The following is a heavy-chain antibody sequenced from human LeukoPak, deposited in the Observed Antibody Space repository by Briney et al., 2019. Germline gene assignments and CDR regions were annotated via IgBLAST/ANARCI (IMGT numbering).Heavy chain of an antibody. D-gene: IGHD3-22*01. V-gene: IGHV3-23*01. CDR2: ISGSGGST. CDR3: AKDSSGYYLTDNYFDY. Sequence: PGGSLRLSCAASGFTFSSYAMSWVRQAPGKGLEWVSAISGSGGSTYYADSVKGRFTISRDNSKNTLYLQMNSLRAEDTAVYYCAKDSSGYYLTDNYFDYWGQGTLVTVSS. J-gene: IGHJ4*02. CDR1: GFTFSSYA.